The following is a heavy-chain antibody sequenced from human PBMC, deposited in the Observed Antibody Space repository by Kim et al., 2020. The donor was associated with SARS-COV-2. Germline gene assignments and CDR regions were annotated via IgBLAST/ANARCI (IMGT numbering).Heavy chain of an antibody. D-gene: IGHD3-16*01. V-gene: IGHV3-30*01. Sequence: KGRFTISRDNSKNTLYLQMNSLRAEDTAVYYCARDRANLGNYYYYGMDVWGQGTTVTVSS. J-gene: IGHJ6*02. CDR3: ARDRANLGNYYYYGMDV.